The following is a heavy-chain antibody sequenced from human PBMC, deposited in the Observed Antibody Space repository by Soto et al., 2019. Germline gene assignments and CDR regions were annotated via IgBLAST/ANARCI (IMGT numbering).Heavy chain of an antibody. Sequence: QVQLVESGGGLVKPGGSLRLSCTASGFTFTDHYMTWIRQAPGKGLEWVSYINSGGSNIYYADSVRGRFTISRDNAKNSVYLQLSMLRAEDTAIYYCAIDIRGANWGQGTLVIVSS. D-gene: IGHD3-10*01. CDR3: AIDIRGAN. CDR1: GFTFTDHY. CDR2: INSGGSNI. V-gene: IGHV3-11*01. J-gene: IGHJ4*02.